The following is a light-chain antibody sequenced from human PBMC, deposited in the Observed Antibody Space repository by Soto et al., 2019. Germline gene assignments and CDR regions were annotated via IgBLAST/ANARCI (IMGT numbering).Light chain of an antibody. CDR2: EAS. V-gene: IGKV1-39*01. CDR3: QQSFYAPPT. CDR1: QNIRTY. J-gene: IGKJ1*01. Sequence: DIQVTQSPSSLSASVGDRVTITCRASQNIRTYLSWYLQKPGKAPKLLIYEASDLQSGVPSRFSGSGSGTDFSLTITSLQPEDFATYYCQQSFYAPPTFGQGTKVEIK.